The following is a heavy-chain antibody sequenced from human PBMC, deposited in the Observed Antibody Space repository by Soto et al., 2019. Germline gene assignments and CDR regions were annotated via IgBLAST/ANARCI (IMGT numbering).Heavy chain of an antibody. CDR3: ARDRPLTMIVVVITRRFDY. CDR1: GFTFSSYA. J-gene: IGHJ4*02. CDR2: ISYDGSNK. D-gene: IGHD3-22*01. Sequence: QVQLVESGGGVVQPGRSLRLSCAASGFTFSSYAMHWVRQAPGKGLEWVAVISYDGSNKYYADSVKGRFTISRDNSKNTLYLQMNSLRAEDTAVYYCARDRPLTMIVVVITRRFDYWGQGTLVTVSS. V-gene: IGHV3-30-3*01.